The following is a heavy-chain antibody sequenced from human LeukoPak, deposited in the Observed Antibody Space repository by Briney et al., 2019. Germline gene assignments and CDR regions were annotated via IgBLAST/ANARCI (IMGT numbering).Heavy chain of an antibody. V-gene: IGHV3-66*01. CDR2: IYSGGST. J-gene: IGHJ4*02. CDR3: ARDAPPIVATPIDH. Sequence: GGSLRLSCAASGFSVSSNYMSWVRQAPGKGLEWVSVIYSGGSTYYADSVEGRFTISRDNSKNTVYLQMNSLRAEDTAVYYCARDAPPIVATPIDHWGQGALVTVSS. D-gene: IGHD5-12*01. CDR1: GFSVSSNY.